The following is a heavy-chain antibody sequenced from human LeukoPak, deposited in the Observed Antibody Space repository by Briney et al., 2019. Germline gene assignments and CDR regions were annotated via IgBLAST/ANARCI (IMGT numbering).Heavy chain of an antibody. CDR2: IYYTGST. J-gene: IGHJ4*02. Sequence: SETLSLTCSLSGGSISSLSWSCLRQPPGKGLEWIGYIYYTGSTNYNPSLKSRVTMFVDMSKNQFSLRLSSVTAADTAVYYCARHGAYSNSSPFVFWGQGTLVTGSS. CDR1: GGSISSLS. D-gene: IGHD6-6*01. CDR3: ARHGAYSNSSPFVF. V-gene: IGHV4-59*08.